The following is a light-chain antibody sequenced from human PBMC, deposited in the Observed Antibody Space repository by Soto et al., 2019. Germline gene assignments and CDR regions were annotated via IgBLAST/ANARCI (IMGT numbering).Light chain of an antibody. V-gene: IGLV2-23*03. Sequence: QSVLTQRASVSGSPGQSITISCTGTSSDVGSYNLVSWYQQHPGKAPKLMIYEGSKRPSGVSNRFSGSKSGNTASLTISGLQAEDEADYYCCSYAGSSTFRVFGGGTKVTVL. CDR1: SSDVGSYNL. CDR3: CSYAGSSTFRV. CDR2: EGS. J-gene: IGLJ2*01.